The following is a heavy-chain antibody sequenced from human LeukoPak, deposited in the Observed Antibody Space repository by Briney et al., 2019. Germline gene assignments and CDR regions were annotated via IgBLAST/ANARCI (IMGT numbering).Heavy chain of an antibody. CDR3: AKYTTPYYFDY. CDR1: GFTFNYHV. J-gene: IGHJ4*02. Sequence: GGSLRLSCEGSGFTFNYHVMNWVRQAPGKGLEWVSGVSGRGSSTYYADSVKGRFTISRDNSQNTVYLQMKSLRAEDTAIYFCAKYTTPYYFDYWGQGILVTVSS. CDR2: VSGRGSST. D-gene: IGHD1-1*01. V-gene: IGHV3-23*01.